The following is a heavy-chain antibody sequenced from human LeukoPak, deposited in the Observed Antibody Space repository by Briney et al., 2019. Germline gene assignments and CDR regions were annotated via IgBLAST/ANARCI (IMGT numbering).Heavy chain of an antibody. CDR1: GYTFTTYG. CDR2: ISAYNGNT. Sequence: ASVKVSCKASGYTFTTYGISWVRQAPGQGLEWMGWISAYNGNTNYAQKLQGRVTITRDTSATTAYMELSSLTSEDTAVYYCGRDPDYWGQGTLVTVSS. J-gene: IGHJ4*02. V-gene: IGHV1-18*01. CDR3: GRDPDY.